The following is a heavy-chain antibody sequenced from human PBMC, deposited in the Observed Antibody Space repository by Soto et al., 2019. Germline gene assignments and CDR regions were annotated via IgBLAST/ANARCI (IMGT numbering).Heavy chain of an antibody. CDR3: ARGGVGHCSGGSCPNNWFDP. V-gene: IGHV1-18*01. Sequence: ASVKVSCKTSGYTFTNYGVSWVRQAPGQGLEWMGWLSPYNGNTDYAQKSQGRVTMTTDTSTRTAYMELRSLRSDDTAVYYCARGGVGHCSGGSCPNNWFDPWGQGTLVTVSS. D-gene: IGHD2-15*01. CDR2: LSPYNGNT. CDR1: GYTFTNYG. J-gene: IGHJ5*02.